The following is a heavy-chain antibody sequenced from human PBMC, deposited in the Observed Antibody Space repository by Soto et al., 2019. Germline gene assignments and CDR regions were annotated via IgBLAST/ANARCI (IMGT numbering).Heavy chain of an antibody. D-gene: IGHD6-13*01. CDR2: IIPIFGTA. CDR1: GGTFSSYA. J-gene: IGHJ6*02. Sequence: SVKVSCTASGGTFSSYAISWVRQAPGQGLEWMGGIIPIFGTANYAQKFQGRVTITADESTSTAYMELSSLRSEDTAVYYCARGGAAAATNYYYYYYGMDVWGQGTTVTVSS. CDR3: ARGGAAAATNYYYYYYGMDV. V-gene: IGHV1-69*13.